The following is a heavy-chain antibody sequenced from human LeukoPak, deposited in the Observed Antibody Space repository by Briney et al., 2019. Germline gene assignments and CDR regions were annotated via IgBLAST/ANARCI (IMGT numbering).Heavy chain of an antibody. CDR1: GGSISSSSYY. CDR2: IYYSGST. Sequence: SETLSLTCTVSGGSISSSSYYWGWIRQPPGKGLEWIGSIYYSGSTYYNPSLKSRVTISVDTSKNQFSLKLSSVTAADTAVYYCAGKAIVVVPAAISLWFDPWGQGTLVTVSS. D-gene: IGHD2-2*01. CDR3: AGKAIVVVPAAISLWFDP. V-gene: IGHV4-39*01. J-gene: IGHJ5*02.